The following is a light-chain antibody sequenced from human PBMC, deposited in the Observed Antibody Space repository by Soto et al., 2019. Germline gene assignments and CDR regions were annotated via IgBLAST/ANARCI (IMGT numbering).Light chain of an antibody. CDR2: YTS. Sequence: DIQMTQSPSSLSASVGDRVTITCRASQAINNYLAWYQQKPGRVPKLLIYYTSTLQSGVPSRFSGSGSGTDFTLTISSLQPEDVATYYCQKYYGTPWAFGQGAKVEIK. CDR1: QAINNY. J-gene: IGKJ1*01. CDR3: QKYYGTPWA. V-gene: IGKV1-27*01.